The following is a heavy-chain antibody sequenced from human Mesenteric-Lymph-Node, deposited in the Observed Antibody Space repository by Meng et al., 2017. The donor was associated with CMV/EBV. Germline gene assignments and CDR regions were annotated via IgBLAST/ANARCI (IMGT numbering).Heavy chain of an antibody. Sequence: GESLKISCAASGFTFSSYAMHWVRQAPGKGLEWVAVISYDGSNKNYADSVKGRFTVSRDNSKNTLYLQMDSLRTADTAVYYCARGVTTRGGGLDVWGQGTTVTVS. J-gene: IGHJ6*02. CDR3: ARGVTTRGGGLDV. D-gene: IGHD5-12*01. CDR2: ISYDGSNK. CDR1: GFTFSSYA. V-gene: IGHV3-30-3*01.